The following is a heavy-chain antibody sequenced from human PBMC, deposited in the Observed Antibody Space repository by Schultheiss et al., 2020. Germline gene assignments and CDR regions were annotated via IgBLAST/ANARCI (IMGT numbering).Heavy chain of an antibody. CDR1: GGSISSSSYY. J-gene: IGHJ2*01. V-gene: IGHV4-39*01. CDR3: ARRAAAGNGLWYFDL. CDR2: IYYSGST. D-gene: IGHD6-13*01. Sequence: SETLSLTCTVSGGSISSSSYYWGWIRQPPGKGLEWIGSIYYSGSTYYNPSLKSRVTISVDTSKNQFSLKLSSVTAADTAVYYCARRAAAGNGLWYFDLWGRCTLVTVSS.